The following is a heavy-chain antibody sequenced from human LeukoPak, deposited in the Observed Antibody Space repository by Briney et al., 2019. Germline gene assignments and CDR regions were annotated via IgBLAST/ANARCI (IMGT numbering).Heavy chain of an antibody. D-gene: IGHD6-13*01. V-gene: IGHV1-69*13. Sequence: SVKVSCKASGGTFSSYAISWVRQAPGQGLEWMGGIIPIFGTANYAQKFQGRVTITADESTSTAYMELSSLRSEDTAVYYCASVQQLVPPGAFDIWGQGTMVTVSS. CDR1: GGTFSSYA. CDR3: ASVQQLVPPGAFDI. J-gene: IGHJ3*02. CDR2: IIPIFGTA.